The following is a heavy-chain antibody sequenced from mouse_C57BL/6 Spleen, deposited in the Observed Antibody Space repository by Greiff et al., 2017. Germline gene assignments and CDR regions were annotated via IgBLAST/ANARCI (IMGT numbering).Heavy chain of an antibody. Sequence: QVHVKQSGAELVKPGASVKISCKASGYAFSSYWMNWVKQRPGRGLEWIGQIYPGDGDTNYNGKLKGKATLTADKSSSTAYMQLSSLTSEDSAVYFFLVYYDLDYWGQGTTLTVSS. CDR2: IYPGDGDT. CDR1: GYAFSSYW. V-gene: IGHV1-80*01. CDR3: LVYYDLDY. D-gene: IGHD2-4*01. J-gene: IGHJ2*01.